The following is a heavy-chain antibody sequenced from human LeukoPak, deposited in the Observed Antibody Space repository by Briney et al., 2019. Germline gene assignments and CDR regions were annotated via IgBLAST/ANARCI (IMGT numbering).Heavy chain of an antibody. D-gene: IGHD1-26*01. CDR2: INHCGST. CDR3: ARVLVGAPPFDY. CDR1: GGSFSGYY. J-gene: IGHJ4*02. V-gene: IGHV4-34*01. Sequence: SETLSLTCAVYGGSFSGYYWSWIRQPPGKGLEWMGGINHCGSTNYNPSIKRRVTISVDTSNNQFSLKLSSVSVADTAVYYCARVLVGAPPFDYWGQGTLVTVSP.